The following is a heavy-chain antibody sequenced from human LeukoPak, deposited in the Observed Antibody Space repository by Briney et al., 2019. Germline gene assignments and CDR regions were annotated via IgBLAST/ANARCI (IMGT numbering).Heavy chain of an antibody. CDR1: GGSISSHF. CDR3: ARDRAPVTMIRGAPGGFDP. D-gene: IGHD3-10*01. Sequence: SETLSLTCTVSGGSISSHFWSWIRQPPGKGLEWIGYMFYSGSTNYNPSLKSRVIISVDASKNQFSLKLTSVSAADTAVYYCARDRAPVTMIRGAPGGFDPWGQGTLVTVSS. CDR2: MFYSGST. V-gene: IGHV4-59*11. J-gene: IGHJ5*02.